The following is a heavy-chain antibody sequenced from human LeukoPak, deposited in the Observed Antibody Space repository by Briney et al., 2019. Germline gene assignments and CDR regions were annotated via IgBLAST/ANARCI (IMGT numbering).Heavy chain of an antibody. V-gene: IGHV4-39*01. CDR3: ARQALTTIFGPGPDY. J-gene: IGHJ4*02. CDR1: GGSISSSSYY. CDR2: IYYSGST. D-gene: IGHD3-3*01. Sequence: SETLSLTCTVSGGSISSSSYYWGWIRQPPGKGLEWIGSIYYSGSTYYNPSLKSRVTISVDTSKNQFSLKLSSVTAADTAVYYCARQALTTIFGPGPDYWGQGTLVTVSS.